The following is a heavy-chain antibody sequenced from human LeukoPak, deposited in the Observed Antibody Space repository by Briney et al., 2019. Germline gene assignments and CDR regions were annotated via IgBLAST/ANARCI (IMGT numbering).Heavy chain of an antibody. V-gene: IGHV4-61*02. D-gene: IGHD2-2*01. Sequence: SETLSLTCTVSGGSISSGSYYWSWIRQPAGKGLEWIGRIYTSGSTNYNPSLKSRVTISVDTSKNQFSLKLSSVTAADTAVYYCATDLDCSTTTCYGWFDPWGQGTLVTVSS. CDR2: IYTSGST. CDR1: GGSISSGSYY. J-gene: IGHJ5*02. CDR3: ATDLDCSTTTCYGWFDP.